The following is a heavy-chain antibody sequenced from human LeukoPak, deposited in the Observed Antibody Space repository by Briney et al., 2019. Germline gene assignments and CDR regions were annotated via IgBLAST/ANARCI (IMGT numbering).Heavy chain of an antibody. CDR1: GVSISSYY. Sequence: PSETLSLTCTVSGVSISSYYWSWLRQPPGKGLEWIGYIYYSGSTNYNPSLKSRVNISVDTSKNQFSLKLSCVTAADTAVYYCASLHGYGSGRPWGQGTLVTVSS. CDR3: ASLHGYGSGRP. J-gene: IGHJ5*02. V-gene: IGHV4-59*08. CDR2: IYYSGST. D-gene: IGHD3-10*01.